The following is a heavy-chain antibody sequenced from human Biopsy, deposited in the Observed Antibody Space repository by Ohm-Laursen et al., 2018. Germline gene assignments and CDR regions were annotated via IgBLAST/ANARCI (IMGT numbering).Heavy chain of an antibody. CDR1: GFTFSSYP. V-gene: IGHV3-23*01. CDR2: INTSGGST. CDR3: AKPADSYGSEFYFDY. Sequence: SLRLSCAASGFTFSSYPMTWVRQAPGKGLEWVSVINTSGGSTHYAVSVKGRFTISRDNSKNTLYLRMNSLRAEDTAVYYCAKPADSYGSEFYFDYWGQGTLVTVSS. J-gene: IGHJ4*02. D-gene: IGHD4-17*01.